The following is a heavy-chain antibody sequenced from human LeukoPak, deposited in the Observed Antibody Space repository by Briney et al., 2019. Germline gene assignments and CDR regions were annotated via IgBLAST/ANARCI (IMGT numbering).Heavy chain of an antibody. CDR1: GYSFSSYW. D-gene: IGHD2-2*01. V-gene: IGHV5-51*01. Sequence: GESLKISCKGSGYSFSSYWIGWVRQMSGKGLEWMGIIHPGDSDTRYSPSFQGQVTISVDKSISTAYLQWSSLKASDTAMYYCAIPFDCSSTSCYDYWGQGTLVTVSS. CDR2: IHPGDSDT. J-gene: IGHJ4*02. CDR3: AIPFDCSSTSCYDY.